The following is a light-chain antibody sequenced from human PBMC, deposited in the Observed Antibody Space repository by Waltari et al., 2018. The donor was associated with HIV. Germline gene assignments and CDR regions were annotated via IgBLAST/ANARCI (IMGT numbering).Light chain of an antibody. J-gene: IGKJ2*01. CDR3: QQYLGWPRT. Sequence: EIVLTQSPATLSLSPGDRATLSCRASQSVSSYLAWYQQKPGQAPRLLIYDASNRATGIPARFSGSGSGTDFTLTISSLEPEDFAVYYCQQYLGWPRTFGQGTKLEIK. CDR1: QSVSSY. CDR2: DAS. V-gene: IGKV3-11*01.